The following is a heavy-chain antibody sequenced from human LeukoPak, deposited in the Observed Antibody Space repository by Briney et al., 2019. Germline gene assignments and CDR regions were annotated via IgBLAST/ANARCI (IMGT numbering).Heavy chain of an antibody. V-gene: IGHV3-48*01. CDR3: ARDYSGSSLDY. D-gene: IGHD1-26*01. Sequence: GGSLRLSCAASGFTFSSYTMNWVRQAPGQGLEWVSYISSSYSTIYYADSVKGRFTVSRDNAKNSLFLQMNSLRAEDTAVYYCARDYSGSSLDYWGQGTLVTVSS. J-gene: IGHJ4*02. CDR1: GFTFSSYT. CDR2: ISSSYSTI.